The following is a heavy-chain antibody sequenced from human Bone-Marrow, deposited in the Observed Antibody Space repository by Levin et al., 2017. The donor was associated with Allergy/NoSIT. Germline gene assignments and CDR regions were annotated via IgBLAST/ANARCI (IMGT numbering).Heavy chain of an antibody. CDR3: ARPAAIAVAGTGGAFDI. V-gene: IGHV4-39*01. CDR2: IYYSGST. J-gene: IGHJ3*02. Sequence: PSETLSLTCTVSGGSISSSSYYWGWIRQPPGTGLEWIGSIYYSGSTYYNPSLKSRVTISVDTSKNQFSLKLSSVTAADTAVYYCARPAAIAVAGTGGAFDIWGQGTMVTVSS. D-gene: IGHD6-19*01. CDR1: GGSISSSSYY.